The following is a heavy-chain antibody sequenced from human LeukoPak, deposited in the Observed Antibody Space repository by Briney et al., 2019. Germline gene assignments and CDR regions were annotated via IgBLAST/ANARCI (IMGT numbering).Heavy chain of an antibody. J-gene: IGHJ2*01. CDR3: ARGKTSYYGSGTYSWYFDL. D-gene: IGHD3-10*01. Sequence: SETLSLTCTVSGGSISRDGYYWSWIRQHPGKGLEWIGYIYYNGSTYYNPSLKSRLTISVDTSKNQFSLQLSSVTAADTAFYYCARGKTSYYGSGTYSWYFDLWGRGTLVTVSS. CDR2: IYYNGST. CDR1: GGSISRDGYY. V-gene: IGHV4-31*03.